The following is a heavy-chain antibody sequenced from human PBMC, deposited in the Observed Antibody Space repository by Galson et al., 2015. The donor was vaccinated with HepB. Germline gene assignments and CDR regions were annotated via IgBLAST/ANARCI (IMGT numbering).Heavy chain of an antibody. J-gene: IGHJ6*02. Sequence: SLRLSCAASGFTVSSNYMSWVRQAPGKGLEWVSVIYSGGSTYYADSVKGRFTISRDNSKNTLYLQMNSLRAEHTAVYYCAREVGGTGEPPDYYYGMDVWGQGTTVTVSS. CDR1: GFTVSSNY. CDR3: AREVGGTGEPPDYYYGMDV. V-gene: IGHV3-53*01. CDR2: IYSGGST. D-gene: IGHD7-27*01.